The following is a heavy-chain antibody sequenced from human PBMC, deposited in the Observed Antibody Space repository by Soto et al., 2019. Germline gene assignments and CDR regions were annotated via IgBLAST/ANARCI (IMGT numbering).Heavy chain of an antibody. CDR2: IRSKANSYAT. D-gene: IGHD3-22*01. CDR3: RVYDNSGPTLGDY. J-gene: IGHJ4*02. CDR1: GFTFSGSA. V-gene: IGHV3-73*02. Sequence: EVQLVESGGGLVQPGGSLKLSCAASGFTFSGSAMHWVRQASGKGLEWVGRIRSKANSYATAYAASVKGRFTISRDDSQNTAYLQMNSLKTEDTAVYYCRVYDNSGPTLGDYWGQGTLVTVSS.